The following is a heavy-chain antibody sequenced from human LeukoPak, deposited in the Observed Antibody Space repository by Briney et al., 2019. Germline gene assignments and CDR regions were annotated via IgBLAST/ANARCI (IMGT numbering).Heavy chain of an antibody. J-gene: IGHJ4*02. Sequence: GGSLRLSCAASGFTFSDYSMNWVRQAPGKGLEWISYIGISSGNTKYADSVKGRFTISGDKAKNSLYQQMNSLRVEDTAVYYCARDYKYAFDNWGQGTLVTVSS. V-gene: IGHV3-48*01. CDR3: ARDYKYAFDN. CDR1: GFTFSDYS. CDR2: IGISSGNT. D-gene: IGHD5-24*01.